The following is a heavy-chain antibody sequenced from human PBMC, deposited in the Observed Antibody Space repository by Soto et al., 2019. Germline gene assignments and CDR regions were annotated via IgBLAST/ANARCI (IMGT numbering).Heavy chain of an antibody. V-gene: IGHV3-30-3*01. CDR2: ITYDGSNK. J-gene: IGHJ6*02. CDR3: ARVSEDDGDYYYYGMDV. Sequence: GSMRLASAASGFTFSIYAMDWVRQAQGKGLEWVAVITYDGSNKYYADSVKGRFTITRDNSKNTLYLQMNSLRAEDTAVYYCARVSEDDGDYYYYGMDVWGQGTTVTVSS. CDR1: GFTFSIYA. D-gene: IGHD4-17*01.